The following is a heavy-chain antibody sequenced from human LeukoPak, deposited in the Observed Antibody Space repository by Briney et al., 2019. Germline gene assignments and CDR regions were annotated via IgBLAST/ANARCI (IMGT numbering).Heavy chain of an antibody. J-gene: IGHJ4*02. Sequence: PGGSLRLSCAASGFTFDDYTMHWVRQAPGKGLEWVSLISWDGGSTYYADSVKGRFTISRDNSKNTLYLQMNSLRAEDTAVYYCAKDRYSGSYLQTGPCAHWGQGTLVTVSS. CDR2: ISWDGGST. CDR1: GFTFDDYT. CDR3: AKDRYSGSYLQTGPCAH. D-gene: IGHD1-26*01. V-gene: IGHV3-43*01.